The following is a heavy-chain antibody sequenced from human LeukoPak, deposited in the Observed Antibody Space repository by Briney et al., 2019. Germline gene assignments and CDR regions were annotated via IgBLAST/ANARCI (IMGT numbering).Heavy chain of an antibody. Sequence: SETLSLTCTVSGGSISSYYWSWIRQPPGKGLEWIGYIYYSGSTNYNPSLKSRVTISVDTSKNQFSLKLSSVTAADTAVYYCARDSGYSYGYRPSSLDYYYGMDVWGQGTTVTVSS. CDR2: IYYSGST. D-gene: IGHD5-18*01. V-gene: IGHV4-59*01. CDR1: GGSISSYY. J-gene: IGHJ6*02. CDR3: ARDSGYSYGYRPSSLDYYYGMDV.